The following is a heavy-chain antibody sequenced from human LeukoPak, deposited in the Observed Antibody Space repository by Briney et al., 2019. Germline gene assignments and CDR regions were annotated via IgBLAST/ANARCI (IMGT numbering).Heavy chain of an antibody. Sequence: PSETLSLTCTVSGVSISSNYWSWIRQSPGKGLEWIGEINHSGSTNYNPSLKSRVTISVDTSKNQFSLKLSSVTAADTAVYYCARKFYGDYSNWFVPWGQGTLVTVSS. CDR1: GVSISSNY. CDR2: INHSGST. J-gene: IGHJ5*02. CDR3: ARKFYGDYSNWFVP. D-gene: IGHD4-17*01. V-gene: IGHV4-34*01.